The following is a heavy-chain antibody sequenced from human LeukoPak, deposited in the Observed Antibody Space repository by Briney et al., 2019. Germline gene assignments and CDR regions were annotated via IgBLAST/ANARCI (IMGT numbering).Heavy chain of an antibody. CDR3: ARDLRRANTVDSAFDS. D-gene: IGHD3-16*01. V-gene: IGHV3-48*03. CDR2: ISSSGSTI. CDR1: GFTFSSYE. Sequence: GGSLRLSCAASGFTFSSYEMNWVRQAPGKGLEWVSYISSSGSTIYYADSVKGRFTISRDNAKNSLYLQMNSLRAEDTAVYYCARDLRRANTVDSAFDSWGQGTMVTVSS. J-gene: IGHJ3*02.